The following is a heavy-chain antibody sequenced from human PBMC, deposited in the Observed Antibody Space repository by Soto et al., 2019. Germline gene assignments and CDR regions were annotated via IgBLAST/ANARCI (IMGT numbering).Heavy chain of an antibody. J-gene: IGHJ5*02. V-gene: IGHV3-64D*06. Sequence: GGSLRLSCSASGFTFSSHSIHWVRQAPWMGLEYVSTLSSNGHSTYYADSVKGRFTISRDNSKNTLYLKMSSLRAEDTAVYYCVKPWSKRFGEFEGPFDPLGQGTLLTVSS. CDR2: LSSNGHST. CDR1: GFTFSSHS. CDR3: VKPWSKRFGEFEGPFDP. D-gene: IGHD3-10*01.